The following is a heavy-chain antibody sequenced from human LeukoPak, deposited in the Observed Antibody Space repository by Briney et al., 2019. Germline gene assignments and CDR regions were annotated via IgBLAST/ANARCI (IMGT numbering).Heavy chain of an antibody. CDR1: GYSISSGYY. Sequence: SETLSLTCTVSGYSISSGYYWGWIRQPPGKGLEWIGSIYYSGSTNYNPSLKSRVTISVDTSKNQFSLKLSSVTAADTAVYYCARAYGSGSYNQYWFDPWGQGTLVTVSS. CDR2: IYYSGST. V-gene: IGHV4-38-2*02. J-gene: IGHJ5*02. D-gene: IGHD3-10*01. CDR3: ARAYGSGSYNQYWFDP.